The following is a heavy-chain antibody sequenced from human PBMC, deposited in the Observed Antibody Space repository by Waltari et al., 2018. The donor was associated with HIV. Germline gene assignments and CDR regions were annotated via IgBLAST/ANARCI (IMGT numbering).Heavy chain of an antibody. Sequence: AESGGTLIQPGGSLRLSCVADEFFVSSTYMTWVRQSPGKSLGWLPVIYPGGDTDYGESVKGRFTLSRDNSKNTVFLQMNNLFFDDTALYFCARGIRYLGPWGRGTRVTVSS. D-gene: IGHD3-9*01. V-gene: IGHV3-53*05. CDR1: EFFVSSTY. J-gene: IGHJ5*02. CDR2: IYPGGDT. CDR3: ARGIRYLGP.